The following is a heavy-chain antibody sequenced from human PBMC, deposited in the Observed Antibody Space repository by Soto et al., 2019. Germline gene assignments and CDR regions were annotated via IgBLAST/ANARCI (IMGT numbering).Heavy chain of an antibody. J-gene: IGHJ3*02. CDR2: INPSGGST. D-gene: IGHD3-22*01. V-gene: IGHV1-46*01. CDR3: ARDRRWDYDSSGYYSDAFDI. CDR1: GYTFTSYY. Sequence: ASVKVCCKASGYTFTSYYMHWVRQAPGQGLEWMGIINPSGGSTSYAQKFQGRVTMTRDTSTSTVYMELSSLRSEDTAVYYCARDRRWDYDSSGYYSDAFDIWGQGTMVTVSS.